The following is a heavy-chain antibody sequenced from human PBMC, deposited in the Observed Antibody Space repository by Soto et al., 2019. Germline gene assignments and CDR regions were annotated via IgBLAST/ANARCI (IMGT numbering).Heavy chain of an antibody. CDR1: GDSVSSNSAA. D-gene: IGHD6-6*01. Sequence: PSQTLSLTCAISGDSVSSNSAAWNCIRQSPSRGLEWLGRTYYRSKWYNDYAVSVKSRITINPDTSKNQFSLQLNSVTPEDTAVYYCARDLDSSIAARNYGMDVWGQGTTVTVSS. CDR2: TYYRSKWYN. CDR3: ARDLDSSIAARNYGMDV. J-gene: IGHJ6*02. V-gene: IGHV6-1*01.